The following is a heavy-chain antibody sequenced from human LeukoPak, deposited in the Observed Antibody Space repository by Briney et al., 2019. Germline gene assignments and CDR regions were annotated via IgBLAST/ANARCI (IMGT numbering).Heavy chain of an antibody. D-gene: IGHD3-10*01. CDR3: ARDTRPLWFGELSDS. CDR1: GFTFRSYA. Sequence: PGGSLRLSCSASGFTFRSYAMHSVRQAPGKGLERVALISHDRGNGYYADSVKGRFSISRDNSKNTLYLQMNSLRVEDTAVYYCARDTRPLWFGELSDSWGQGTLVTVSS. J-gene: IGHJ4*02. CDR2: ISHDRGNG. V-gene: IGHV3-30*04.